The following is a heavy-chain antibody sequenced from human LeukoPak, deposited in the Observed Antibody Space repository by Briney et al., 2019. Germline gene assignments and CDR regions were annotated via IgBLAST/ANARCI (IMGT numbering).Heavy chain of an antibody. D-gene: IGHD2-15*01. CDR3: TTDPCWVVVAATTTFDI. Sequence: GGSLRLSCAAPGFTFSNAWMSWVRQAPGKGLEWVGRIKSKTDGGTTDYAAPVKGRFTISRDDSKNTLYLQMNSLKTEDTAVYYCTTDPCWVVVAATTTFDIWGQGTMVTVSS. V-gene: IGHV3-15*01. J-gene: IGHJ3*02. CDR2: IKSKTDGGTT. CDR1: GFTFSNAW.